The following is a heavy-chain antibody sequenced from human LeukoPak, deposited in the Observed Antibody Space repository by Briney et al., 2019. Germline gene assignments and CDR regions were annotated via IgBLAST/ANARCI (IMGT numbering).Heavy chain of an antibody. V-gene: IGHV4-39*07. CDR2: INHSGST. CDR1: GGSISSSSYY. D-gene: IGHD4-23*01. J-gene: IGHJ2*01. Sequence: TSETLSLTCTVSGGSISSSSYYWGWIRQPPGKGLEWIGEINHSGSTNYNPSLKGRVTISVDTSKNQFSLKLSSVTAADTAVYYCARFYGGNSIRYFDLWGRGTLVTVSS. CDR3: ARFYGGNSIRYFDL.